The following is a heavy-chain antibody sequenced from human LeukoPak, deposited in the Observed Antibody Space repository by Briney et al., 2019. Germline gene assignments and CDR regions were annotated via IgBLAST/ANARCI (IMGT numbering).Heavy chain of an antibody. CDR1: GFTFSSYS. CDR2: IRTSSSII. J-gene: IGHJ4*02. CDR3: TREVSYELLVDY. Sequence: PGGSLRLSCAASGFTFSSYSMNWVRQAPGKGLEWISYIRTSSSIIYYADSVKGRFTISRDNAKNSLCLHMNSLRAEETAVYYCTREVSYELLVDYWGQGTLVTVSS. D-gene: IGHD1-7*01. V-gene: IGHV3-48*01.